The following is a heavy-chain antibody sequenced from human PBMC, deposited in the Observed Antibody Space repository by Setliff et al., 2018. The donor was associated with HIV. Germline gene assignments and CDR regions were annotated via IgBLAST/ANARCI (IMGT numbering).Heavy chain of an antibody. CDR2: IYHSGST. CDR1: GYSISSGYY. D-gene: IGHD2-21*02. V-gene: IGHV4-38-2*02. Sequence: SETLSLTCTVSGYSISSGYYWGWIRQPPGKGLEWIGSIYHSGSTYYNPSLKSRVTISVDTSKNQFSPKLSSVTAADTAVYYCARAMRGVVVTNMYYYYGMDVWGQGTTVTVSS. J-gene: IGHJ6*02. CDR3: ARAMRGVVVTNMYYYYGMDV.